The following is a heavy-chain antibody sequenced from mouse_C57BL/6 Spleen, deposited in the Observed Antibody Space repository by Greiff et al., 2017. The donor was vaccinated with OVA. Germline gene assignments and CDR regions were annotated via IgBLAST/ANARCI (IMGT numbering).Heavy chain of an antibody. CDR1: GYTFTDYY. CDR3: ERVIPSFHTRRPGNTLPAFKATEPAADV. J-gene: IGHJ1*01. D-gene: IGHD1-2*01. CDR2: INPNNGGT. Sequence: EVQLQQSGPELVKPGASVKISCKASGYTFTDYYLNWVKQSHGKSLEWIGDINPNNGGTSYNQKFKGKATLTVDKSSSTAYMELRSLTSEDSAVYYCERVIPSFHTRRPGNTLPAFKATEPAADV. V-gene: IGHV1-26*01.